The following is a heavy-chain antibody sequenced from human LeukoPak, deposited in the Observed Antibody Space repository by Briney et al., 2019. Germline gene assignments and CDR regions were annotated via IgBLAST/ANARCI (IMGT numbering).Heavy chain of an antibody. V-gene: IGHV1-3*01. D-gene: IGHD1-26*01. Sequence: ASVKVSCKTSGYTFTSYGMHWVRQAPGQSLEWMGWINGGNGNTKYSEKFQGRVTIIRDTSASTAYMELSSLRSEDTAVYYCARERSGSYRFDYWGQGTLVTVSS. CDR2: INGGNGNT. CDR3: ARERSGSYRFDY. J-gene: IGHJ4*02. CDR1: GYTFTSYG.